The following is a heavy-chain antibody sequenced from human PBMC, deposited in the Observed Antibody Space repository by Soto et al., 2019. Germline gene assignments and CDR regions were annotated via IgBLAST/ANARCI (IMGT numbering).Heavy chain of an antibody. Sequence: GGSLRLSCAASGFTFSDYYMSWIRQAPGKGLEWVSYISSSGSTIYYADSVKGRFTISRDNAKNSLYLQMNSLRAEDTAVYYCAREERRPYYYYYMDVWGKGTTVTVSS. J-gene: IGHJ6*03. D-gene: IGHD6-25*01. CDR3: AREERRPYYYYYMDV. V-gene: IGHV3-11*01. CDR1: GFTFSDYY. CDR2: ISSSGSTI.